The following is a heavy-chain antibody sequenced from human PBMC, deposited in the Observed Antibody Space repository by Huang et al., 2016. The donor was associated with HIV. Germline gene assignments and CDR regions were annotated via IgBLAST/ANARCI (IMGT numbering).Heavy chain of an antibody. D-gene: IGHD6-19*01. Sequence: QVRLQESGPGLVKPSETLSLSCTVSGDSVSSHYWGWIRHPPGKGLEWIGTVYDSGTPKYNPRLKSRVTISVDTSKNCFSLNITSVRAADTAMYFCVRDQGRLAVGGIDNWFDPWGQGALVTVSS. J-gene: IGHJ5*02. V-gene: IGHV4-59*02. CDR3: VRDQGRLAVGGIDNWFDP. CDR2: VYDSGTP. CDR1: GDSVSSHY.